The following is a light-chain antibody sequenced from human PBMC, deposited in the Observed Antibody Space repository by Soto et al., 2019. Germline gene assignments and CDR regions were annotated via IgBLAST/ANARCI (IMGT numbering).Light chain of an antibody. Sequence: EIVLTQSPGTLSLSPGERATLSCSASQSVSSSYLAWYQQKPGQAPWLLIYGTSSRATGIPDRFSGSGSGTHFTLTVSRLEPEDFAVYYCQQYGTSPPLTFGGGTKVEIK. CDR3: QQYGTSPPLT. CDR1: QSVSSSY. V-gene: IGKV3-20*01. J-gene: IGKJ4*01. CDR2: GTS.